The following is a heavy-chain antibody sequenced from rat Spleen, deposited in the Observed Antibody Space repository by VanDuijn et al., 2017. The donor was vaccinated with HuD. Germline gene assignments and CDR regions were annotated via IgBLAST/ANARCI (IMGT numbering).Heavy chain of an antibody. V-gene: IGHV3-3*01. Sequence: EVQLQESGPGLVKPSQSLSLTCSVTGYSITSGYGWNWIRKFPGNKLEWMGYINSAGSTNYNPPLKSQISITRDTSKNQFFLQVNSVTTEDTATYYCARGGNYYYVMDAWGQGASVTVSS. D-gene: IGHD1-10*01. CDR3: ARGGNYYYVMDA. CDR2: INSAGST. J-gene: IGHJ4*01. CDR1: GYSITSGYG.